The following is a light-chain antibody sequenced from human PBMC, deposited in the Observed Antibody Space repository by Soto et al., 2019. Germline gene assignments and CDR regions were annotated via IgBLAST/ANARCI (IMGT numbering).Light chain of an antibody. CDR1: SSNIGSNY. CDR2: RNN. CDR3: AAWDDSLRGVV. J-gene: IGLJ2*01. Sequence: QSALTQPPSASGTPGQRVTISCSGSSSNIGSNYVYWYQQFPGTAPELLIYRNNQRPSGVPDRFSGSKSGTSGSLAISGLRSEDEADYYCAAWDDSLRGVVFGGGSKLTVL. V-gene: IGLV1-47*01.